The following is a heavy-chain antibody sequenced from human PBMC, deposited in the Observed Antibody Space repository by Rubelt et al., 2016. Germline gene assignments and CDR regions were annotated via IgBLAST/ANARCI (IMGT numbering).Heavy chain of an antibody. Sequence: QVQLQQWGAGLLKPSETLSLTCAVYGGSFSGYYWSWIRQPPGKGLEWVGEINHSGSANYNPSLRSRGTISVDKSKNKFSLKLSSVTAAETAVYYCARLTDDSGFDYWGQGTLVTVSS. D-gene: IGHD1-14*01. CDR1: GGSFSGYY. CDR2: INHSGSA. V-gene: IGHV4-34*01. CDR3: ARLTDDSGFDY. J-gene: IGHJ4*02.